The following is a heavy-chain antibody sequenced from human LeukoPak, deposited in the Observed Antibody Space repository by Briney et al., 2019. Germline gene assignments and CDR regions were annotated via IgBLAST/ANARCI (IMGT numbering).Heavy chain of an antibody. CDR1: GFTLSNYN. J-gene: IGHJ6*04. V-gene: IGHV3-21*01. CDR3: AELGITMIGGV. Sequence: AGGSLRLSCAASGFTLSNYNMNWVRQAPGKGLEWVSSISSSGDYINYADSVKGRFTISRDNAKNSLYLQMNSLRAEDTAVYYCAELGITMIGGVWGKGTTVTISS. D-gene: IGHD3-10*02. CDR2: ISSSGDYI.